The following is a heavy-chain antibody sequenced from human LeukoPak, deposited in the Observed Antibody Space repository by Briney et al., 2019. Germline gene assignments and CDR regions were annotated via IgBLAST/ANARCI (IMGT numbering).Heavy chain of an antibody. CDR3: ARGQGTVTTH. Sequence: PSETLSLTCAVSGGSFSGYFWTWIRQPPGKGLEWIGEINHSGSANYNPSLKSRVTISLDTSKNQFSLKLSSVTAADTAVYYCARGQGTVTTHWGQGTLVTVSS. CDR2: INHSGSA. CDR1: GGSFSGYF. J-gene: IGHJ4*02. V-gene: IGHV4-34*01. D-gene: IGHD4-17*01.